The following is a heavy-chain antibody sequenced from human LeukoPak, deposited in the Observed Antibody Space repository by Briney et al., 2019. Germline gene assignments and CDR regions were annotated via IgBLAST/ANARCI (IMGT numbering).Heavy chain of an antibody. CDR2: MNPNSGST. CDR1: GYTFTSYD. Sequence: ASVKVSCKASGYTFTSYDINWVRQATGQGLEWMGWMNPNSGSTNYAQKFQGRVTMTRDTSISTAYMDLSRLRSDDTAVYYCALAAAGHNYFDPWGQGTLVTVSS. V-gene: IGHV1-2*02. D-gene: IGHD6-13*01. J-gene: IGHJ5*02. CDR3: ALAAAGHNYFDP.